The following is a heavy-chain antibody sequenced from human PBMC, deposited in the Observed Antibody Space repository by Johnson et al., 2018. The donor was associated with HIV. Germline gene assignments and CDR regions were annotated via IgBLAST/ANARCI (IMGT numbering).Heavy chain of an antibody. J-gene: IGHJ3*01. V-gene: IGHV3-20*04. CDR1: RFTFSDYY. D-gene: IGHD6-6*01. CDR2: INWNGGST. Sequence: VQLVESGGGLVQPGGSLRLSCAASRFTFSDYYMSWIRQAPGKGLEWVSGINWNGGSTGYADSVKGRFTISRDNAKNSLYLQMNSLRAEDTAVYYCARARTELALWGQGTMVTVSS. CDR3: ARARTELAL.